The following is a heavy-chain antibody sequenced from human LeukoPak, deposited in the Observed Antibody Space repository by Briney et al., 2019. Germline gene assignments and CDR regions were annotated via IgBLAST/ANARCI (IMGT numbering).Heavy chain of an antibody. CDR3: ARATPGGLHGYSFDY. J-gene: IGHJ4*02. V-gene: IGHV1-8*02. Sequence: ASVKVSCKASGYTFKNYDINWGRQAPGQGVEGMGWMNPNRGNTDFAKKFQDRVSMTRDTSINTAYMELTSLRSGDTAVYYCARATPGGLHGYSFDYWGQGTVVTVYS. CDR1: GYTFKNYD. D-gene: IGHD5-24*01. CDR2: MNPNRGNT.